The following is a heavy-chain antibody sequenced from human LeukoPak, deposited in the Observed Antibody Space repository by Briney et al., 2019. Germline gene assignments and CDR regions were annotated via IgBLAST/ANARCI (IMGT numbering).Heavy chain of an antibody. CDR3: TAEPNWFDP. CDR2: IKSKTAGGTT. CDR1: GSNFDDFW. V-gene: IGHV3-15*01. J-gene: IGHJ5*02. D-gene: IGHD1-14*01. Sequence: TGGSLRLSCAASGSNFDDFWMSWVRQAPGKGLEWVGRIKSKTAGGTTDYAAPVKGRFTISRDDSKDTLYLQMNSLKTEDTAVYYCTAEPNWFDPWGQGTLVTVSS.